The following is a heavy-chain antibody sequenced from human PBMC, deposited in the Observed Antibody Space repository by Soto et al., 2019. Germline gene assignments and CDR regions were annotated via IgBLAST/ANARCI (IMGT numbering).Heavy chain of an antibody. V-gene: IGHV1-18*01. J-gene: IGHJ4*02. CDR3: ARDSPPPRE. CDR1: GYTFTSYG. Sequence: QVQLVQSGAEVKKPGASVKVSCKASGYTFTSYGISWVRPAPGQGLEWMGWISAYNGNTNYAQKLQGRVTMTPDTSPSTAYKHLSSPRPHDPAPYVCARDSPPPREWGQGTLVTVSS. CDR2: ISAYNGNT.